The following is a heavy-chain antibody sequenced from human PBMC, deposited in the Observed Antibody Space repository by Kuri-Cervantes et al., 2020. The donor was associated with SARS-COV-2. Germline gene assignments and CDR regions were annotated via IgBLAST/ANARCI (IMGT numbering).Heavy chain of an antibody. Sequence: GASLKISCAASGFTFSSYSMNWVRQAPGKGLEWVSLISWDGATTYYADSVKGRFTISRDNSRNSLYLQMNVLRSEDTALYYCVKGQTGTTLSLDNWGQGTLVTVSS. CDR3: VKGQTGTTLSLDN. CDR2: ISWDGATT. CDR1: GFTFSSYS. V-gene: IGHV3-43*01. D-gene: IGHD1-1*01. J-gene: IGHJ4*02.